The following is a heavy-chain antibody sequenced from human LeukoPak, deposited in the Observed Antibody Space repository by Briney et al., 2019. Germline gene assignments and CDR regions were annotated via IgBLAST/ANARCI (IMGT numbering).Heavy chain of an antibody. CDR2: IKQDGSEK. D-gene: IGHD1-26*01. J-gene: IGHJ6*04. CDR1: GFTFSSYW. Sequence: GGSLRLSCAASGFTFSSYWMSWVRQAPGKGLEWVANIKQDGSEKYYVDSVKGRFTISRDNAKNSLYLQMNSLRAEDTAVYYCARDQAWELMPLDVWGKGTTVTVSS. CDR3: ARDQAWELMPLDV. V-gene: IGHV3-7*01.